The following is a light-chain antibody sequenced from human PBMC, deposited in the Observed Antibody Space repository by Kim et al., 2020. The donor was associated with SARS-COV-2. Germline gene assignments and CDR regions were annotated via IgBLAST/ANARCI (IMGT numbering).Light chain of an antibody. CDR1: QGIRDW. V-gene: IGKV1-12*01. J-gene: IGKJ5*01. CDR3: QQANSFPIT. Sequence: AAVGDRVTITCRASQGIRDWLAWFQQKPGKDPKLLIYAAPSLQSGVTTRFSGSGSGTDFTLTISSLQAEDSATYYCQQANSFPITFGQGTRLEIK. CDR2: AAP.